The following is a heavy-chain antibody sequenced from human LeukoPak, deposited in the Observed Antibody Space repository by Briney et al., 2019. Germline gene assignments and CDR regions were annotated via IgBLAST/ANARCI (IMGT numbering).Heavy chain of an antibody. CDR1: GYTFTSYG. V-gene: IGHV1-2*02. J-gene: IGHJ4*02. CDR3: ARGDCGGDCYLPSDY. CDR2: INPNSGGT. D-gene: IGHD2-21*02. Sequence: GASVKVSCKASGYTFTSYGISWVRQAPGQGLEWMGWINPNSGGTNYAQKFQGRVTMTRDTSISTGYMELSRLRSDDTAVYYCARGDCGGDCYLPSDYWGQGTLVTVSS.